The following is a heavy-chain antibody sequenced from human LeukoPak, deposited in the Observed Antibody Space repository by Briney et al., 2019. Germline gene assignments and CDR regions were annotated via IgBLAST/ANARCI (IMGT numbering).Heavy chain of an antibody. J-gene: IGHJ4*02. CDR3: AKCRGGSCYSSSDY. Sequence: GGSLRLSCAASGFNFSPYAMSWVRQAPGKGLEWVSSIGGSDSSTYYTDSVKGRFTISRDNSKSTLYLQMNSLRAEDAALYYCAKCRGGSCYSSSDYWGQGTLVTVSS. D-gene: IGHD2-15*01. V-gene: IGHV3-23*01. CDR1: GFNFSPYA. CDR2: IGGSDSST.